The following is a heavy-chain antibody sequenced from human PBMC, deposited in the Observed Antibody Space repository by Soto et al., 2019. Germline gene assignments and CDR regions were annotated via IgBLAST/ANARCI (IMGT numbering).Heavy chain of an antibody. D-gene: IGHD2-8*01. CDR2: ISGSGGST. J-gene: IGHJ6*02. CDR1: GFTFSSYA. Sequence: PGGSLRLSCAASGFTFSSYAMSWVRQAPGKGLEWVSAISGSGGSTYYADSVKGRFTISRDNSKNTLYLQMNSLRAEDTAVYYCARDDNGPLNYYYYGMDVWGQGTTVTVSS. CDR3: ARDDNGPLNYYYYGMDV. V-gene: IGHV3-23*01.